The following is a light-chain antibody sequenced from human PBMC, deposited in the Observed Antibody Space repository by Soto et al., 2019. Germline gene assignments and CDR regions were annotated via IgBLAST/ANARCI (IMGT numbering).Light chain of an antibody. Sequence: IVLTQSQGTLSFSPGEIATLSCSVSQSVSSGYLARYLQKPGQAPRLLIPGATTRATGILARFSGSGSGTEFTLTISSLQSEDFAVYYCQQYNNLPRTFGQGTKVDIK. CDR1: QSVSSGY. J-gene: IGKJ1*01. CDR2: GAT. V-gene: IGKV3-15*01. CDR3: QQYNNLPRT.